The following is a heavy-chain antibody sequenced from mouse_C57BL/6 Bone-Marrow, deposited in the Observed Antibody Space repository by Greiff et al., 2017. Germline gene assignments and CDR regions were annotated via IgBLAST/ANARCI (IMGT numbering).Heavy chain of an antibody. CDR2: IYPGGGYT. J-gene: IGHJ3*01. V-gene: IGHV1-63*01. Sequence: QVHVKQSGAELVRPGTSVKMSCKASGYNFTNYWIGWAKQRPGHGLEWIGDIYPGGGYTNYTEKFKGKATLTADKSSSTAYMQFSSLTSEDSAIYYCARSPWFAYWGQGTLVTVSA. CDR1: GYNFTNYW. CDR3: ARSPWFAY.